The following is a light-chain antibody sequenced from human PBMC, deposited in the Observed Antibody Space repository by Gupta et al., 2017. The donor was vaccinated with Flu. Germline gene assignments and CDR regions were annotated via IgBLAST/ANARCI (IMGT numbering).Light chain of an antibody. CDR1: QSVGSN. V-gene: IGKV3-15*01. J-gene: IGKJ1*01. Sequence: RATLSCRASQSVGSNFAWYQQKPGQAPRLLIYGASTRATGIPARFSGSGSGTEFTLTISSLQSEDCAIYYCQQYNNWPPRWTFGQGTKVESK. CDR2: GAS. CDR3: QQYNNWPPRWT.